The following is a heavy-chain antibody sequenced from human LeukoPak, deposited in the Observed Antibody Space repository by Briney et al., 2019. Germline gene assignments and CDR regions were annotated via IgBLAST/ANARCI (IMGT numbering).Heavy chain of an antibody. CDR3: ARANNPYYYDSSGSDY. CDR1: GFTFSSYA. CDR2: ISGSGGST. D-gene: IGHD3-22*01. Sequence: PGGSLRLSCAASGFTFSSYAMSWVRQAPGKGLEWVSAISGSGGSTYYADSVKGRFTISRDNSKNTLYLQMNSLRAEDTAVYYCARANNPYYYDSSGSDYWGQGTLVTVSS. J-gene: IGHJ4*02. V-gene: IGHV3-23*01.